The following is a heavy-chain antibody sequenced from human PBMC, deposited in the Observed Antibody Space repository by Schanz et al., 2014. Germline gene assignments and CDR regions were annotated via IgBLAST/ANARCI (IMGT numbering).Heavy chain of an antibody. CDR3: AKTPREYGSYVNCPNWFDS. CDR1: GFTFSAYA. J-gene: IGHJ5*01. CDR2: ISASGGTT. Sequence: EVQLLESGGGLVQPGGPLRLSCAASGFTFSAYAMTWVRQIPGKGLEWVSAISASGGTTYYADSVKGRFTISRDNSKTTLYLQMNILRAEDTAVYYCAKTPREYGSYVNCPNWFDSWGQGTLVTASS. D-gene: IGHD3-16*01. V-gene: IGHV3-23*01.